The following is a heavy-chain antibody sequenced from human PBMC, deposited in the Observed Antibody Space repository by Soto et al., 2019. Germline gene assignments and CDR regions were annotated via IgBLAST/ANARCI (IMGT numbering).Heavy chain of an antibody. Sequence: PGGSLRLSCAASGFTFSSYGMHWVRQAPGKGLEWVAVISYDGSNKYYADSVKGRFTISRDNSKNTLYLQMNSLRAEDTAVYYCAKDIAGSSGWSMDVWGQGTTVTVSS. J-gene: IGHJ6*02. D-gene: IGHD6-19*01. CDR3: AKDIAGSSGWSMDV. CDR1: GFTFSSYG. CDR2: ISYDGSNK. V-gene: IGHV3-30*18.